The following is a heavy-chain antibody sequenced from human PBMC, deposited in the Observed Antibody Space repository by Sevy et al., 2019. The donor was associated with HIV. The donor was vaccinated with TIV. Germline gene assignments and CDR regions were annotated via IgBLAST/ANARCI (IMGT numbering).Heavy chain of an antibody. D-gene: IGHD2-8*01. V-gene: IGHV3-23*01. CDR2: LSFGCGKI. CDR1: GFAFYDYS. CDR3: AREGCTRPHDY. J-gene: IGHJ4*02. Sequence: GGSLRLSCAASGFAFYDYSMSWIRQAPGKGLEWVATLSFGCGKINYADSVKGRFTISRDNSQNSFYLQMDNLRVEDTDLYYCAREGCTRPHDYWGQGTRVTVSS.